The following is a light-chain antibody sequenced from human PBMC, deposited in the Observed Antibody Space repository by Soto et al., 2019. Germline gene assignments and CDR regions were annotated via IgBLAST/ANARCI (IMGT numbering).Light chain of an antibody. CDR2: DVS. CDR1: SSDIGGYNY. CDR3: DSYTTSGTWV. Sequence: QSALTQPASVSGSPGQSITISCTGTSSDIGGYNYVSWYQQHPGKAPKLMIYDVSIRPSGVSNRFSGSKSGNTASLTISGLQAEDEADYYCDSYTTSGTWVFGGGTKLTVL. V-gene: IGLV2-14*01. J-gene: IGLJ3*02.